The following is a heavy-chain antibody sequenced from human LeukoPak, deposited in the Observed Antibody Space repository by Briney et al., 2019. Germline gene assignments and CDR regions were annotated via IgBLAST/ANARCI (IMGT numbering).Heavy chain of an antibody. D-gene: IGHD4-23*01. Sequence: PSETLSLTCTVSGDSISIYYWSWSRDPAGEGVEWGGRIYRSGRTNYNPCLKSRVTISVDTSKNQFTLKLGAVTAADTAVYYCARDLGGTSSSENWFDPWGQGTLVTVSS. CDR2: IYRSGRT. V-gene: IGHV4-4*07. J-gene: IGHJ5*02. CDR1: GDSISIYY. CDR3: ARDLGGTSSSENWFDP.